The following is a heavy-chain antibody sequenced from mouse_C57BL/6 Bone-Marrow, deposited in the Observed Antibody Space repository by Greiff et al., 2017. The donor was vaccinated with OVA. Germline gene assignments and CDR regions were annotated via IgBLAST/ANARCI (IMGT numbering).Heavy chain of an antibody. D-gene: IGHD1-1*01. Sequence: EVQLQQSGPGLVKPSQSLSLTCSVTGYSITSGYYWNWIRQFPGNTLEWMGYISYDGSNNYNPSLKNRISITRVTSKNQFFLKLNSVTTEDTATYYCAREGYGSSYGFAYWGQGTLVTVSA. CDR1: GYSITSGYY. V-gene: IGHV3-6*01. CDR2: ISYDGSN. J-gene: IGHJ3*01. CDR3: AREGYGSSYGFAY.